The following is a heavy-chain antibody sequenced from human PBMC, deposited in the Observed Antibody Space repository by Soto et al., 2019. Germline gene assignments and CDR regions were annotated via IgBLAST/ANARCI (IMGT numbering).Heavy chain of an antibody. CDR3: AILGYYYDSNGYPQDY. V-gene: IGHV5-51*01. J-gene: IGHJ4*02. CDR1: GYSFTSYW. Sequence: GESRKISCKGSGYSFTSYWIGWVRQMPGKGLEWMGIIYAGDSDTRYRASFQGQLTISADKSISTAYLQWSSLKSSDTGMYYCAILGYYYDSNGYPQDYCGQGTLVTVSA. D-gene: IGHD3-22*01. CDR2: IYAGDSDT.